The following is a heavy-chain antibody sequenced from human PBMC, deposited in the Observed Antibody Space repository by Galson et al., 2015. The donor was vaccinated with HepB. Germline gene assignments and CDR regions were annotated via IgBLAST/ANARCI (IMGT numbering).Heavy chain of an antibody. V-gene: IGHV4-59*01. CDR3: ARVSGSSWYGAFDI. CDR2: IYYSGST. CDR1: GGSISSYY. Sequence: SETLSLTCTVSGGSISSYYWSWIRQPPGKGLEWIGYIYYSGSTNYNPSLKSRVTISVDTSKKQFSLKLRSVTAADTAVYYCARVSGSSWYGAFDIWGQGTMVTVSS. D-gene: IGHD6-13*01. J-gene: IGHJ3*02.